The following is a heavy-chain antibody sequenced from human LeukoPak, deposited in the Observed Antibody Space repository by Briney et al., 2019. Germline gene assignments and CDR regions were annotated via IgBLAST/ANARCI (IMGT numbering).Heavy chain of an antibody. D-gene: IGHD3-10*01. J-gene: IGHJ6*03. CDR3: ASTLLWFGELYYMDV. CDR2: IYYSGST. Sequence: SETLSLTCTVSGGSISSSRYYWGWIRQPPGKGLEWIGSIYYSGSTYYNPSLKSRVTISVDTSKNQFSLKLSSVTAADTAVYYCASTLLWFGELYYMDVWGKGTTVTVSS. CDR1: GGSISSSRYY. V-gene: IGHV4-39*01.